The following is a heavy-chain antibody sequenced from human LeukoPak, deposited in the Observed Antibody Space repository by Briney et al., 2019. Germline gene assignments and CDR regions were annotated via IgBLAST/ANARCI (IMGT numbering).Heavy chain of an antibody. CDR1: GGSISSSNW. D-gene: IGHD3-10*01. CDR3: ATSMVRGAITDY. CDR2: IYHSGST. Sequence: SETLSLTCAVSGGSISSSNWWSWVRQPPGKGLEWIGEIYHSGSTNYNPSLKSRVTISVDTSKNQFSLKLSSVTAADTAVYYCATSMVRGAITDYWGQGTLVTVSS. V-gene: IGHV4-4*02. J-gene: IGHJ4*02.